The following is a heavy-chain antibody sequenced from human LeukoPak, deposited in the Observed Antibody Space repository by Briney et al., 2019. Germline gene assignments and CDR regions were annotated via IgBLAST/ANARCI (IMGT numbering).Heavy chain of an antibody. CDR3: ARSDYYGDHYYYYGMDV. Sequence: ASVKVSCKASGYTFTSYDINWVRQATGQGLEWMGWMNPNSGNTGYAQKFQGRVTMTRNTSISTAYMELSSLRSEDTAVYYCARSDYYGDHYYYYGMDVWGQGTTVTVSS. CDR2: MNPNSGNT. J-gene: IGHJ6*02. D-gene: IGHD4-17*01. V-gene: IGHV1-8*01. CDR1: GYTFTSYD.